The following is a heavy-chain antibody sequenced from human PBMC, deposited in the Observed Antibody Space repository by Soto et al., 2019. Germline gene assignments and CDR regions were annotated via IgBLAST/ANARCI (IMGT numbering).Heavy chain of an antibody. CDR3: ARVVVVIPPGYYYAMDV. CDR2: ISWDGGDT. D-gene: IGHD3-22*01. Sequence: PGGSLRLSCAASGFTFDDCAMHWVRQAPGKGLEWVSLISWDGGDTYYADSVKGRFTISRDNSKNSLYLQMNSLRAEDTAVYYCARVVVVIPPGYYYAMDVWGQGTTVTVSS. V-gene: IGHV3-43D*04. J-gene: IGHJ6*02. CDR1: GFTFDDCA.